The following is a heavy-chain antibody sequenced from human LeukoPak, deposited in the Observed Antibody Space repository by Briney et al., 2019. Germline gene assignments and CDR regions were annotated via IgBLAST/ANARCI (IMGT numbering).Heavy chain of an antibody. D-gene: IGHD6-19*01. V-gene: IGHV3-30*02. CDR1: GFPFRNYA. J-gene: IGHJ4*02. CDR2: IWYDGSNK. CDR3: AKSAPHQWLGSFDY. Sequence: GGSRGPSCAPPGFPFRNYAMPWVRQAPGKGRGGVAFIWYDGSNKYYADSVKGRFTISRDNSKNTPYLQMNSLRAEDTAVYYCAKSAPHQWLGSFDYWGQGTLVTVSS.